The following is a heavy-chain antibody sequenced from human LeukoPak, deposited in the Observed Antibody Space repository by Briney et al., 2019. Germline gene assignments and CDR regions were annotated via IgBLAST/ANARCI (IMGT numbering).Heavy chain of an antibody. CDR1: GFTFSTFW. V-gene: IGHV3-74*01. J-gene: IGHJ5*02. CDR2: INHDGSST. D-gene: IGHD3-10*01. Sequence: PGGSLRLSCATSGFTFSTFWMHWVRQAPGKGLVWVSRINHDGSSTNYADSVKGRFTISRDNSKNTLYLQMNSLRAEDTAVYYCAKDKVRGAPYSSNWFDPWGQGTLVTVSS. CDR3: AKDKVRGAPYSSNWFDP.